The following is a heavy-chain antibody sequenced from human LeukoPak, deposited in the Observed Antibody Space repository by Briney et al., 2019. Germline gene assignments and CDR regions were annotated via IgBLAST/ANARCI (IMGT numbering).Heavy chain of an antibody. Sequence: ASVKVPCKASGYTFTSYDISWVRQAPGQGLEWMGWISAYNGNTNYAQKLQGRVTMTTDTSTSTAYMELRSLRSDDTAVYYCARLDYYDSSGLYYYYYGMDVWGQGTTVTVSS. CDR2: ISAYNGNT. J-gene: IGHJ6*02. V-gene: IGHV1-18*01. CDR3: ARLDYYDSSGLYYYYYGMDV. CDR1: GYTFTSYD. D-gene: IGHD3-22*01.